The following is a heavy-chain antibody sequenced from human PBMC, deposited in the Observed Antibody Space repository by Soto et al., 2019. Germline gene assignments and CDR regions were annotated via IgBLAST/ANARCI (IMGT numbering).Heavy chain of an antibody. J-gene: IGHJ4*02. CDR2: ISSRGGIK. Sequence: QVQLVESGGGLVKPGGSLRLSCVASGITFGAYYMTWVRQAPGKGLEWLSYISSRGGIKYYADSVKGRFTISRDNGKNSLYLQMNSLRVDDTAVYYCARDHHEQMSFDWWGQGTLVTVSS. CDR1: GITFGAYY. CDR3: ARDHHEQMSFDW. V-gene: IGHV3-11*01.